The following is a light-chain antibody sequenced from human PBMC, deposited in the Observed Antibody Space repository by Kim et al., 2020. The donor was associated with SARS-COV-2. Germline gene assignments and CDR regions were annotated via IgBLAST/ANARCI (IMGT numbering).Light chain of an antibody. Sequence: LSPGDTATLSCRPSPTVSSSSVAWYQQKPGQAPGLVIYGTSNRASGIPDRFSGSGSGTDFTLTINRLEPEDFAVYYCQYYGASPYTFGQGTKLEIK. V-gene: IGKV3-20*01. J-gene: IGKJ2*01. CDR3: QYYGASPYT. CDR2: GTS. CDR1: PTVSSSS.